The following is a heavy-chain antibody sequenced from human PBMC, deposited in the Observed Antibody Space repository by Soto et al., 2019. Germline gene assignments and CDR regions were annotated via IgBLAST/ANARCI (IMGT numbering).Heavy chain of an antibody. Sequence: PSETLSLTCTVSNYSISNPHYWGWIRQPPGKRPEWIASMYHGVNTFYNPYLKSRITMSMDTAKKQFSLKLGFMTAAYTAVYYCARAHTVVVAGSTFDYWGQGTLVTVSS. J-gene: IGHJ4*02. CDR2: MYHGVNT. V-gene: IGHV4-38-2*02. CDR1: NYSISNPHY. D-gene: IGHD2-21*02. CDR3: ARAHTVVVAGSTFDY.